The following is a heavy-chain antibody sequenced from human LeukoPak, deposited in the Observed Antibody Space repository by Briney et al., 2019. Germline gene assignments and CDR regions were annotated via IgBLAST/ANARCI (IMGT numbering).Heavy chain of an antibody. CDR2: IYYSGST. Sequence: SETLSLTCTVSGGSISSYYWRWIRQPPGKGLEWIGYIYYSGSTNYNPSLKSRVTISVDTSKNQFSLKLSSVTAADTAVYYCARGYYDSSGLFDYWGQGTLVTVSS. D-gene: IGHD3-22*01. CDR3: ARGYYDSSGLFDY. J-gene: IGHJ4*02. CDR1: GGSISSYY. V-gene: IGHV4-59*01.